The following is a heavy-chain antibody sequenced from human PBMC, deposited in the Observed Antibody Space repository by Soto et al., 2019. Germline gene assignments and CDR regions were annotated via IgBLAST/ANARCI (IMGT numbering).Heavy chain of an antibody. CDR1: GFTFSSYA. J-gene: IGHJ4*02. V-gene: IGHV3-64D*06. CDR2: VRGNGDPP. D-gene: IGHD5-12*01. CDR3: VKSRGGNNFDFFD. Sequence: GGSLRLSCSASGFTFSSYAMHWVRQSPGKGLEYVSGVRGNGDPPFYADSVKGRFTISRDNSKNTLYLQMSGLSADDTAVYYCVKSRGGNNFDFFDWGQGALVTVSS.